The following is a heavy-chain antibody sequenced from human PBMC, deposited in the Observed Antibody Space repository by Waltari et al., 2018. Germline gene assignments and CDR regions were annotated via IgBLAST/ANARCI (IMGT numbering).Heavy chain of an antibody. V-gene: IGHV3-33*06. D-gene: IGHD2-2*01. Sequence: QVQLVESGGGVVQPGGSLRLSCAASGFTFSSYGMHWVRQAPGKGLEWVAVIWYDGSNKYYADSVKGRFTISRDNSKNTLYLQMNSLRAEDTAVYYCAKGSTSYYFDYWGQGTLVTVSS. J-gene: IGHJ4*02. CDR3: AKGSTSYYFDY. CDR1: GFTFSSYG. CDR2: IWYDGSNK.